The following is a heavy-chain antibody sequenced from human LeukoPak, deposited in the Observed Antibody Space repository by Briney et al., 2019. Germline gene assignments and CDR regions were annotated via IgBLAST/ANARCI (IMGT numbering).Heavy chain of an antibody. Sequence: GASVKVSCKASGYTFSGYYIHWVRQATGQGLEWMGWMNPNSGNTGYAQKFQGRVTMTRNTSISTAYMELSSLRSEDTAVYYCARWTGDSTVTGFGYWGQGTLVTVSS. CDR3: ARWTGDSTVTGFGY. CDR1: GYTFSGYY. D-gene: IGHD4-17*01. CDR2: MNPNSGNT. V-gene: IGHV1-8*02. J-gene: IGHJ4*02.